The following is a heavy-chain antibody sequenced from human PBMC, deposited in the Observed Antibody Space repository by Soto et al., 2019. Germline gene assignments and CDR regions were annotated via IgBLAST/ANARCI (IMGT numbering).Heavy chain of an antibody. J-gene: IGHJ6*02. CDR3: ASGSGGYCSGGSCPRPYYYYGMDV. CDR1: GGTFSSYA. CDR2: IIPIFGTA. Sequence: QVQLVQSGAEVKKPGSSVKVSCKASGGTFSSYAISWVRQAPGQGLEWMGGIIPIFGTANYAQKFQGRVTITADESTSTAYMELNSLRSEDTAVYYCASGSGGYCSGGSCPRPYYYYGMDVWGQGTTVTVSS. V-gene: IGHV1-69*01. D-gene: IGHD2-15*01.